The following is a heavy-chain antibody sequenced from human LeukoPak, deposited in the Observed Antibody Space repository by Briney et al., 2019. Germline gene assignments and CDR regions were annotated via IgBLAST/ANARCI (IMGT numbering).Heavy chain of an antibody. V-gene: IGHV1-2*02. CDR1: GYTFTGYY. D-gene: IGHD3-10*01. Sequence: GASVKVSCKASGYTFTGYYMHWVRQAPGQGREWMGWINPNSGGTNYAQKFQGRVTMTRDSSISTAYMELSSLRSDDTAVYYCARDQNYYGSGSYYNVDYWGQGTLVTVSS. CDR2: INPNSGGT. CDR3: ARDQNYYGSGSYYNVDY. J-gene: IGHJ4*02.